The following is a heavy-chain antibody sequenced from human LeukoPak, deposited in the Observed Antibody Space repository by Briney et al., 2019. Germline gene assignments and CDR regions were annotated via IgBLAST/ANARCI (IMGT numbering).Heavy chain of an antibody. V-gene: IGHV3-21*04. CDR3: AKVTVSDYDFWSGYWILYYFDY. Sequence: GASVKVSCKASGGTFSSYSMNWVRQAPGKGLEWVSSISSSSSYIYYADSVKGRFTISRDNAKNSLYLRMNSLRAEDTAVYYCAKVTVSDYDFWSGYWILYYFDYWGQGTLVTVSS. D-gene: IGHD3-3*01. CDR1: GGTFSSYS. CDR2: ISSSSSYI. J-gene: IGHJ4*02.